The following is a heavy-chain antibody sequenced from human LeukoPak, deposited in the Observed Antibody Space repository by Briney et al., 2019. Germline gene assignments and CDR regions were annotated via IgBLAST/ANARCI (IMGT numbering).Heavy chain of an antibody. D-gene: IGHD6-19*01. CDR2: IKQDGSEK. Sequence: WGSLSLSCAASGFTFSKYWMNWVRQAPGKGLEWVTNIKQDGSEKFYVDSVKGRFTISRDNAKNSLYLQMNSLRAEDTAVYYCARYLAGSRWHFDYWGEGTRDRFSS. CDR1: GFTFSKYW. V-gene: IGHV3-7*02. J-gene: IGHJ4*02. CDR3: ARYLAGSRWHFDY.